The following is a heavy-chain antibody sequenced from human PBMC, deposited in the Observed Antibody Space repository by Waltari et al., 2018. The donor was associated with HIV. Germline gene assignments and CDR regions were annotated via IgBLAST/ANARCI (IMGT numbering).Heavy chain of an antibody. D-gene: IGHD2-8*01. Sequence: EVQLLESGGGLVQPGGSLRLSCAASGFPFSSYAMHWVRQAQEKGLGGVGGVGGGVFLDYSGFGKGLFTISRDNSKNTVYLQMKSLRVEDTAIYYCARDRLHSNGLWDPAEHWGQGTLVTVSS. CDR2: VGGGVFL. CDR1: GFPFSSYA. V-gene: IGHV3-23*01. J-gene: IGHJ4*02. CDR3: ARDRLHSNGLWDPAEH.